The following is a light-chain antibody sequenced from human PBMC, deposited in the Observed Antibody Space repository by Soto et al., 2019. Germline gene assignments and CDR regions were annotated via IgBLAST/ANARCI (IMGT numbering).Light chain of an antibody. V-gene: IGLV1-40*01. CDR1: SSNIGAGYD. CDR3: QSFDRSLNSWV. CDR2: GFT. J-gene: IGLJ3*02. Sequence: QSVLTQTPSVSGAPGQRVTISCSGNSSNIGAGYDAHWYQHLPGTAPKLLIFGFTSRPSGVPDRFSGSKSDTSASLAITGLQADDEAYYYCQSFDRSLNSWVFGGVTQLTVL.